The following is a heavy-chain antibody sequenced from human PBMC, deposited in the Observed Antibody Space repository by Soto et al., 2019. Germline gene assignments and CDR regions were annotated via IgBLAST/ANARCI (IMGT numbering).Heavy chain of an antibody. CDR3: ARALLEWSITSSITGTTYDY. Sequence: PGGSLRLSCAVSGFTFSDYYMTWIRQAPGKGLEWVSYSSGSNTYTDYADSVKGRFTISRDNAKNSLFLQMNSLRAEDTAVYYCARALLEWSITSSITGTTYDYWGQGTLVTVSS. V-gene: IGHV3-11*06. J-gene: IGHJ4*02. CDR2: SSGSNTYT. CDR1: GFTFSDYY. D-gene: IGHD1-20*01.